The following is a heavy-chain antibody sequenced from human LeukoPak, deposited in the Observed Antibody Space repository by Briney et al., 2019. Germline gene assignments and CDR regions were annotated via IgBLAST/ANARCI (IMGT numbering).Heavy chain of an antibody. Sequence: GGSLRLSCAASGFTFSSYWMHWVRQAPGKGLVWVSRINSDGSSTSYADSVKGRFTISRDNAKNTLYLQMNSLRAEDTAVYYCTTAGIQLWLSPNFDYWGQGTLVTVSS. CDR2: INSDGSST. CDR1: GFTFSSYW. D-gene: IGHD5-18*01. CDR3: TTAGIQLWLSPNFDY. V-gene: IGHV3-74*01. J-gene: IGHJ4*02.